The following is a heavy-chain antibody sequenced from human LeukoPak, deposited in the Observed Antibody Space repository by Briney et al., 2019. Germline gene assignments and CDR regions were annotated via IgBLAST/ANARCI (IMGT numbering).Heavy chain of an antibody. CDR3: ARGVLITVVRGVIMDV. CDR2: IKQGGSEK. D-gene: IGHD3-10*01. CDR1: GFTFSSYW. V-gene: IGHV3-7*03. J-gene: IGHJ6*02. Sequence: GGSLRLSCAASGFTFSSYWMSWVRQAPGKGLEWVANIKQGGSEKYYVDSVKGRFTISRDNAKNSLYLQMNSLRAEDTAVYYCARGVLITVVRGVIMDVWGQGTTVTVSS.